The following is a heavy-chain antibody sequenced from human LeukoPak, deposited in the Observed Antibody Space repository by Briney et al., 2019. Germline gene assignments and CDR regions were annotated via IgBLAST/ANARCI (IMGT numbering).Heavy chain of an antibody. D-gene: IGHD6-13*01. CDR1: GGSFSVYY. CDR2: INHSGST. J-gene: IGHJ4*02. V-gene: IGHV4-34*01. CDR3: VREYSSSWYLDY. Sequence: PSETLSLTCAVYGGSFSVYYWSWIRQPPGKVLEWIGEINHSGSTNYNPSLKSRVTISVDTSKNQFSLKLSSVTAADTAVYYCVREYSSSWYLDYWGQGTLVTVSS.